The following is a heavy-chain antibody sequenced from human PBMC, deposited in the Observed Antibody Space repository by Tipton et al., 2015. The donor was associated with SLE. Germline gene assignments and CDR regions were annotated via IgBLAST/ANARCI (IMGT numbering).Heavy chain of an antibody. CDR3: AREGDYGDFSPH. D-gene: IGHD4-17*01. J-gene: IGHJ4*02. CDR2: IYYSGST. CDR1: GGSVSSGSYY. V-gene: IGHV4-61*01. Sequence: LRLSCTVSGGSVSSGSYYWSWIRQPPGKGLEWIGYIYYSGSTNYNPSLKSRVTISVDTSKNQFSLKLSSVTAADTAVYYCAREGDYGDFSPHWGQGTLVTVSS.